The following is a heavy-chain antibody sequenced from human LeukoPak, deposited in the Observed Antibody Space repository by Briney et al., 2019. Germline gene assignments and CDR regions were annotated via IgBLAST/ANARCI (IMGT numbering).Heavy chain of an antibody. D-gene: IGHD3-22*01. CDR2: IYRSGST. CDR1: GYSISSGYY. Sequence: SETLSLTCTVSGYSISSGYYWGWIRQPPGKGLEWIGSIYRSGSTNDNPSLKSRVTISLDKSKNQFSLKLTSVTAADTAVYYCARVALYDSSAHNYFDYWGHGTLVTVSS. V-gene: IGHV4-38-2*02. J-gene: IGHJ4*01. CDR3: ARVALYDSSAHNYFDY.